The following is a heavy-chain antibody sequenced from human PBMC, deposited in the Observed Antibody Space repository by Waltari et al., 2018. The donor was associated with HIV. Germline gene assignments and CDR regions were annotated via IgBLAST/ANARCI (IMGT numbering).Heavy chain of an antibody. CDR2: IYRSGDA. Sequence: EVQLVETGGGLIQPGGSLRLSCAASGLSVRSNDRNWVRQAPGKGLEWVSVIYRSGDAYYADFVKGRFTISRDNSKNTLYLQMNSLRAEDTAVYYCARVRSIMGRFLGFDYWGQGTLVTVSS. D-gene: IGHD3-3*02. V-gene: IGHV3-53*02. CDR1: GLSVRSND. CDR3: ARVRSIMGRFLGFDY. J-gene: IGHJ4*02.